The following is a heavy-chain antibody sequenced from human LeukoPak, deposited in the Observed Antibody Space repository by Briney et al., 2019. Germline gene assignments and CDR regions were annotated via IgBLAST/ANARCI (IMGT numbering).Heavy chain of an antibody. CDR3: ARGPTRITMVRGVGGAFDP. Sequence: SETLSLTCTVSGGSISSSSYYWSWIRQPPGKGLEWIGYIYYSGSTNYNPSLKSRVTISVDTSKNQFSLKLSSVTAADTAVYYCARGPTRITMVRGVGGAFDPWGQRTLVTVSS. D-gene: IGHD3-10*01. CDR2: IYYSGST. J-gene: IGHJ5*02. CDR1: GGSISSSSYY. V-gene: IGHV4-61*05.